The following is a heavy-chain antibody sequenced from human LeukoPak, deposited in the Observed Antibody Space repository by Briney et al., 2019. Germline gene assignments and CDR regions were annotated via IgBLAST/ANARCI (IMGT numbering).Heavy chain of an antibody. D-gene: IGHD2-2*01. CDR2: IYSSGSA. V-gene: IGHV4-59*08. J-gene: IGHJ4*02. CDR1: GGSISSYY. CDR3: ARLGYCGSAWCLADY. Sequence: SETLSLTCSVSGGSISSYYWDWIRQSPGKGLEWIGHIYSSGSASYNPSLKSRVTISVDTSKNQFSLKLSSVTAADMAVYYCARLGYCGSAWCLADYWGQGTLVTVSS.